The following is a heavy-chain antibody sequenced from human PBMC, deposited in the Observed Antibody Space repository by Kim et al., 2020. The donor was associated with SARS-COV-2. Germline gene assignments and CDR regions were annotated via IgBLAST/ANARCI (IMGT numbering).Heavy chain of an antibody. V-gene: IGHV4-31*02. D-gene: IGHD1-1*01. J-gene: IGHJ5*02. CDR3: AQTKRGVRFDP. Sequence: TDYNPSLNSRVTISVDTSKNQFSLKLSSVTAADTAVYYCAQTKRGVRFDPWGQGTLVTVSS. CDR2: T.